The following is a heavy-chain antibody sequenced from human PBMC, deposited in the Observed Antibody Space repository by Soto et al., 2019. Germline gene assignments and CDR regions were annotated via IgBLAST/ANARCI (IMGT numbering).Heavy chain of an antibody. CDR2: ISSSSSYI. Sequence: EVQLVESGGGLVKPGGSLRLSCAASGFTFSSYSMNWVRQAPGKGLEWVSSISSSSSYIYYAASVKCRFTISRDNDTNSLYLKMKSLRAEDTAVYYCARDQPGYSYGYGLGYWGQGTLVTVSS. J-gene: IGHJ4*02. CDR3: ARDQPGYSYGYGLGY. D-gene: IGHD5-18*01. V-gene: IGHV3-21*01. CDR1: GFTFSSYS.